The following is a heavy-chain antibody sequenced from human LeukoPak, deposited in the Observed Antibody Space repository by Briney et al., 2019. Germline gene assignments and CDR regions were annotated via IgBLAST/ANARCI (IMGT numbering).Heavy chain of an antibody. J-gene: IGHJ4*02. V-gene: IGHV3-30*02. D-gene: IGHD3-3*01. CDR1: GFTFSSYG. CDR2: IRYDGSNK. Sequence: GGSLRPSCAASGFTFSSYGMHWVRQAPGKGLEWVAFIRYDGSNKYYADSVKGRFTISRDNSKNTLYLQMNSLRAEDTAVYYCAKDGDFWSGYYPEGVDYWGQGTLVTVSS. CDR3: AKDGDFWSGYYPEGVDY.